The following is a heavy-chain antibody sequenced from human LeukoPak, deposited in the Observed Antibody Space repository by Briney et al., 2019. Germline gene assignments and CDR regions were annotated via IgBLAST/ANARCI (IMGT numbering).Heavy chain of an antibody. Sequence: GSLRLSCAASGFTFSSYSMNWVRQAPGKGLEWVSSISSSSSYIYYADSVKGRFTISRDNAKNSLYLQMNSLRAEDTAVYYCARVGAAPPGYYYYYGMDVWGQGTTVTVSS. CDR3: ARVGAAPPGYYYYYGMDV. J-gene: IGHJ6*02. V-gene: IGHV3-21*01. CDR1: GFTFSSYS. CDR2: ISSSSSYI. D-gene: IGHD6-6*01.